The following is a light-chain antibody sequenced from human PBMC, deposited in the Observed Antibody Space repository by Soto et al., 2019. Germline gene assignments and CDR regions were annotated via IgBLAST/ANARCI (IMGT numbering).Light chain of an antibody. CDR1: QSVSNY. CDR2: DTS. J-gene: IGKJ1*01. CDR3: QQYVTSPWT. V-gene: IGKV3-11*01. Sequence: EIVLTQSPATLSLSPGERATLSCWASQSVSNYLAWYQQKPGQAPRLLIYDTSNRATGIPSRFSGSASGTDFTLTISSLEPEDFAVYYCQQYVTSPWTFGQGTRVEIK.